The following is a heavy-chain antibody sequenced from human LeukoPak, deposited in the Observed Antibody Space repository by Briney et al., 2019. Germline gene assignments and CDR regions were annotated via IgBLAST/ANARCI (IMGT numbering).Heavy chain of an antibody. D-gene: IGHD4-11*01. CDR1: GGSISTTNYY. Sequence: PSETLSLTCTVSGGSISTTNYYWGWIRQSPGKGLEWFGCVYYSGSTYYNPSLKSRVTISVDTSKNQFSLKLSSVTAADTAVYYCARGYSNNSYYYYYYYMDVWGKGTTVTVSS. CDR3: ARGYSNNSYYYYYYYMDV. J-gene: IGHJ6*03. CDR2: VYYSGST. V-gene: IGHV4-39*07.